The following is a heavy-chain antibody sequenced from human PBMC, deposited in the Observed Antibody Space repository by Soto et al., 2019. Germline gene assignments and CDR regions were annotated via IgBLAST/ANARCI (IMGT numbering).Heavy chain of an antibody. V-gene: IGHV3-11*01. CDR1: GFVFSDYY. J-gene: IGHJ6*02. Sequence: GGSLRLSCAASGFVFSDYYMSWIRQAPGKGLEWVSDISASGSTIYYADSVKGRFTVSRDNAKNSLYLEMHSLRAEDTAIYYCARGENYYETSGYYYTISYYGMEVWGQGTTVTVSS. D-gene: IGHD3-22*01. CDR3: ARGENYYETSGYYYTISYYGMEV. CDR2: ISASGSTI.